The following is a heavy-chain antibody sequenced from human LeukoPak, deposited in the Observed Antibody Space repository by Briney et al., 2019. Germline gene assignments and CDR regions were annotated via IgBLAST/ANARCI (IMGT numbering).Heavy chain of an antibody. CDR1: GFTFSSYW. CDR2: IASDGSST. D-gene: IGHD2/OR15-2a*01. J-gene: IGHJ4*02. V-gene: IGHV3-74*01. Sequence: GALRLSCAASGFTFSSYWMNWVRQAPGKGLVWVSRIASDGSSTTYADSVKGRFSISRDNAKNTLYLQMNSLRAEDTAVYYCAREGPRGNSQFDYWGQGTLVTVSS. CDR3: AREGPRGNSQFDY.